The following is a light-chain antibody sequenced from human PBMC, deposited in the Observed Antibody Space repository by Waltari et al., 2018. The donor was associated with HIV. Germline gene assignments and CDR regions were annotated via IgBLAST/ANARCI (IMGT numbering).Light chain of an antibody. CDR1: SSDVGTHNY. V-gene: IGLV2-11*01. CDR3: CSFVGNYTWSTWV. Sequence: QSALTQPRSVSGSPGQSATIACTGTSSDVGTHNYVTWYQQHPGKVPKLIIYDVSKRPSGVPDRFSGSKSGNTASLTISGLQADDEADYYCCSFVGNYTWSTWVFGGGTKLTVL. CDR2: DVS. J-gene: IGLJ3*02.